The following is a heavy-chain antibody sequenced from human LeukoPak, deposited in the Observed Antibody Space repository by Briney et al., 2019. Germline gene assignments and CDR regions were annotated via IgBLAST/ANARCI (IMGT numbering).Heavy chain of an antibody. CDR1: GGSISSGGYS. CDR3: ARDTPAYYYDSSGYISFDY. J-gene: IGHJ4*02. Sequence: SQTLSLTCAVSGGSISSGGYSWSWIRQPPGKGLEWIGYIYHSGSTYYNPSLKSRVTISVDTSKNQFSLKLSSVTAADTAVYYCARDTPAYYYDSSGYISFDYWGQGTLVTVSS. V-gene: IGHV4-30-2*01. D-gene: IGHD3-22*01. CDR2: IYHSGST.